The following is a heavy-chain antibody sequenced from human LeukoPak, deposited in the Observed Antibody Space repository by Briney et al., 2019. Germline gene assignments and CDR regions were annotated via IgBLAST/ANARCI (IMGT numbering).Heavy chain of an antibody. J-gene: IGHJ5*02. D-gene: IGHD2-2*01. CDR1: GGSISSSSYY. CDR3: ARRGYCSSTSCYEYWFDP. CDR2: IYYSGST. V-gene: IGHV4-39*01. Sequence: SETLSLTCTVSGGSISSSSYYWGWIRQPPGQGLEWFGSIYYSGSTYYNPSLKSRLTISVDTSKNQFSLKLSSVTATDTAVYYCARRGYCSSTSCYEYWFDPWGQGTLVTVSS.